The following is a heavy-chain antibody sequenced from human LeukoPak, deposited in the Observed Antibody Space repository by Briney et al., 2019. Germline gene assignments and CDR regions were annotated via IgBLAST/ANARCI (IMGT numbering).Heavy chain of an antibody. J-gene: IGHJ6*04. CDR1: GDSFGTYY. CDR2: IYLGVST. V-gene: IGHV4-4*09. D-gene: IGHD2-2*01. CDR3: ARWALKGYYADV. Sequence: SETLSLTCTISGDSFGTYYWTWIRQPPGKGLEWIGYIYLGVSTNYNPSLKSRVTLSVDTSKNQFSLRLASLTAADTATYYCARWALKGYYADVWGTGTTVIVSS.